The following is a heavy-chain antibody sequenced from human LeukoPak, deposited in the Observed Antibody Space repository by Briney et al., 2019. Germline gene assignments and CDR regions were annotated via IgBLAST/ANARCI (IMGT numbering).Heavy chain of an antibody. J-gene: IGHJ3*02. D-gene: IGHD1-26*01. V-gene: IGHV3-30*02. CDR1: GFTFSSYG. CDR2: TRYDGNNK. Sequence: PGGSLRLSCAASGFTFSSYGMHWVRQAPGKGLEWVTFTRYDGNNKYFADSVKGRFTISRDNSKNTLYLQMNGLRAEDTAVYYCAKNNLVGATVEAFDIWGQGTMVTVSS. CDR3: AKNNLVGATVEAFDI.